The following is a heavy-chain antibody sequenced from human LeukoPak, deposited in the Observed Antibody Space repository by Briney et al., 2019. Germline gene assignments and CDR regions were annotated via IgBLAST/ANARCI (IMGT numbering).Heavy chain of an antibody. D-gene: IGHD4-11*01. CDR3: AREDWPVKLHMDV. CDR2: INWNGGST. V-gene: IGHV3-20*04. CDR1: GFTFNNYG. Sequence: PGGSLRLSCAASGFTFNNYGMSWVRQAPGKGLEWVSGINWNGGSTGYADSVKGRFTISRDNAKNSLYLQMNSLRAEDTALYYCAREDWPVKLHMDVWGKGTTVTVSS. J-gene: IGHJ6*03.